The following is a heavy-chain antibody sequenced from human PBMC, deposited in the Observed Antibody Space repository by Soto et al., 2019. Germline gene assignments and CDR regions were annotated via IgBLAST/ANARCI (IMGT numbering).Heavy chain of an antibody. D-gene: IGHD6-19*01. CDR1: GFTFRRYS. CDR2: ICSSSRTI. J-gene: IGHJ4*02. V-gene: IGHV3-48*02. Sequence: GGSLRLSCAASGFTFRRYSVNWVRQAPGKGLGLVSYICSSSRTIYNADSVKCRFTISRDNAKNLLYLQMNSLRDEATAVYYCARVPVYSSGWSDYWGQGTLVTVSS. CDR3: ARVPVYSSGWSDY.